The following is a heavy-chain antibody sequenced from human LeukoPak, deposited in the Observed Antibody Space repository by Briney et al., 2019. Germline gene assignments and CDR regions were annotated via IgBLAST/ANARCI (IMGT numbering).Heavy chain of an antibody. Sequence: ASVKVSCKASGYTFTGNYMHWVRQAPGQGLEWMGWINPNSGGTNYAQKFQGRVTMTRDTSIGTAYMELNRLRSDDTAVYYCANCRGSGWPFDYWGQGTLVTVSS. D-gene: IGHD6-19*01. CDR2: INPNSGGT. V-gene: IGHV1-2*02. CDR1: GYTFTGNY. J-gene: IGHJ4*02. CDR3: ANCRGSGWPFDY.